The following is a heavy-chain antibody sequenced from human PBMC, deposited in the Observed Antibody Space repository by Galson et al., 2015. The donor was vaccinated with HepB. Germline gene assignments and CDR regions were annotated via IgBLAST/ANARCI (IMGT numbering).Heavy chain of an antibody. CDR3: ARDPYGEEVRYFDL. Sequence: SETLSLTCAVYGGSFSGYYWSWIRQPPGKGLEWIGEINHSGSTNYNPSLKSRVTISVDTSKNQFSLKLSSVTAADTAVYYCARDPYGEEVRYFDLWGRGTLVTVSS. CDR2: INHSGST. D-gene: IGHD4-17*01. CDR1: GGSFSGYY. J-gene: IGHJ2*01. V-gene: IGHV4-34*01.